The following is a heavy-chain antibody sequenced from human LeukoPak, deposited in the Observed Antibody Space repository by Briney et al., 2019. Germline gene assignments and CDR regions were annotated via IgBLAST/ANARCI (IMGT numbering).Heavy chain of an antibody. CDR1: GFIFSSYG. V-gene: IGHV3-30*02. J-gene: IGHJ4*02. CDR3: ARPRAVGGIAVAAPAFDY. Sequence: GGSLRLSCAASGFIFSSYGMHWVRQAPGKGLEWVAFIRYEGTNKYYADSVKGRFTISRDNSKNTLYLQMNSLRAEDTAVYYCARPRAVGGIAVAAPAFDYWGQGTLVTVSS. D-gene: IGHD6-19*01. CDR2: IRYEGTNK.